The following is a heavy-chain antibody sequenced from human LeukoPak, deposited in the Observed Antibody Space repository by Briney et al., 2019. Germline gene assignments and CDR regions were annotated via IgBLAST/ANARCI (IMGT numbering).Heavy chain of an antibody. J-gene: IGHJ4*02. CDR1: GDSIRKGGYY. V-gene: IGHV4-31*03. Sequence: SETLSLTCTVSGDSIRKGGYYWSWIRQHPEKGLEWIGYIFYAGNTHYNPSLQSRVSLSIDTSANHFSLKVNSVTAADTAVYYCARVVPGYFDVWGQGSLVTVSS. CDR2: IFYAGNT. CDR3: ARVVPGYFDV. D-gene: IGHD6-13*01.